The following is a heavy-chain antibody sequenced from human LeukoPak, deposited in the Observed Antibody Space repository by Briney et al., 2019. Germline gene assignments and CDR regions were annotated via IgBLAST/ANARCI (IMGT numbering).Heavy chain of an antibody. D-gene: IGHD3-10*01. CDR3: ARAGQEWFGELGFDQ. J-gene: IGHJ4*02. Sequence: GGSLRLSCAASGFTFSSYWMSWVRQAPGKGLEWVANINQDGSEKYEVDSAKGRFTISRDNAKNSLYLQTNSLRAEDTAVYYCARAGQEWFGELGFDQWGQGTLVIVSS. CDR2: INQDGSEK. CDR1: GFTFSSYW. V-gene: IGHV3-7*01.